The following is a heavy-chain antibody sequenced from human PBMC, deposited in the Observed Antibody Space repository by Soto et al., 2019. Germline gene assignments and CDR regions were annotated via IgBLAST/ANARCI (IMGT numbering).Heavy chain of an antibody. CDR2: ISGSGGST. D-gene: IGHD6-19*01. CDR3: AKGALGSSGWYLAFDI. CDR1: GFTFSSYA. Sequence: EVQLLESGGGLVQPGGSLRLSCAASGFTFSSYAMSWVRQAPGKGLEWVSAISGSGGSTYYADSVKGRFTISRDNSKNTLYLQMNSLRAEDTAVYYCAKGALGSSGWYLAFDIWGQGTMVTVSS. J-gene: IGHJ3*02. V-gene: IGHV3-23*01.